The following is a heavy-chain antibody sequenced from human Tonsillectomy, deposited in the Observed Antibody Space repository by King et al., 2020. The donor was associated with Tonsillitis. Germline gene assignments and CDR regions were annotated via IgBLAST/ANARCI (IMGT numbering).Heavy chain of an antibody. Sequence: LQLQESGPGLVKPSETLSLTCTVSGGSISSYYWSWLRQPPGKGLEWIGYIYYSGSTNYNPSLKSRVTISVDTSKNQFSLKLSSVTAADTAVYYCARGDYYFGYWGQGTLVTVSS. CDR1: GGSISSYY. D-gene: IGHD1-26*01. CDR2: IYYSGST. J-gene: IGHJ4*02. V-gene: IGHV4-59*01. CDR3: ARGDYYFGY.